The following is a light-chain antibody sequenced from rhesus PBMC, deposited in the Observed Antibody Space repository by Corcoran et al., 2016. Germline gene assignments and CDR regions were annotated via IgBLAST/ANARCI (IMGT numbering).Light chain of an antibody. CDR2: KAS. CDR1: QSISSW. J-gene: IGKJ3*01. Sequence: DIQMTQSPSSLSASVGDTVTITCRASQSISSWLAWYPQKPGKAPKLLTYKASSLQRRVPSRFTGSGSGTDFTRTISSLQPEDFATYYCLQYSSSLFTFGPGTKLDIK. V-gene: IGKV1-22*01. CDR3: LQYSSSLFT.